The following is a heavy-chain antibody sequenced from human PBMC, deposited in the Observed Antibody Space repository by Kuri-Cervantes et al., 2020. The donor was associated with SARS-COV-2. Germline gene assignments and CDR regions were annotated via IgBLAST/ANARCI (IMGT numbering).Heavy chain of an antibody. V-gene: IGHV3-23*01. CDR3: AKLGSRRHYED. CDR1: GFTFSSYA. J-gene: IGHJ4*02. CDR2: ISGSGGST. D-gene: IGHD4-17*01. Sequence: GGSLRLSCAASGFTFSSYAMGWVRQAPGKGLEWVSTISGSGGSTYYADSVKGRFTISRDNSKNTLYLQMNSLRAEDTAVYYCAKLGSRRHYEDWGQGTLVTVSS.